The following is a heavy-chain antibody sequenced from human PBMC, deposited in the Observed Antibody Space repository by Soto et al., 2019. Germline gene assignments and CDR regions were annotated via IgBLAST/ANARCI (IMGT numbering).Heavy chain of an antibody. CDR2: INPNSGGT. CDR3: ARALPAAAGTSDWFDP. V-gene: IGHV1-2*04. Sequence: QVQLVQSGAEVKKPGASVKVSCKASGYTFTGYYMHWVRQAPGQGLEWMGWINPNSGGTNYAQKVQGWVTMTRDTSISTAYMELSRLRSDDTAVYYCARALPAAAGTSDWFDPWGQGTLVTVSS. J-gene: IGHJ5*02. CDR1: GYTFTGYY. D-gene: IGHD6-13*01.